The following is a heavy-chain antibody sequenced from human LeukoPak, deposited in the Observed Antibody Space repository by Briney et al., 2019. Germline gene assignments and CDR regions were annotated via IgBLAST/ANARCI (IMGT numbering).Heavy chain of an antibody. J-gene: IGHJ4*02. Sequence: ASVKVSCKASGYTFTSYDINWVRQATGQGLEWMGWMNPNSGNTGYAQKFQGRVTITRNTSISTAYMELSSLRSEDTAVYYCWARNFYTISCSSTSCYTESSPEADHWGQGTLVTVSS. CDR1: GYTFTSYD. V-gene: IGHV1-8*03. D-gene: IGHD2-2*02. CDR3: WARNFYTISCSSTSCYTESSPEADH. CDR2: MNPNSGNT.